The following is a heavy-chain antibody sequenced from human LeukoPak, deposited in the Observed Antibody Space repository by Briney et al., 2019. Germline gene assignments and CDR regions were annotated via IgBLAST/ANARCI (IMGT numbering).Heavy chain of an antibody. Sequence: ASVKVSCKASGYTFTDHYLHWVRQAPGQGLEWLGWIKPDTGGTLYGPKFQGRVTLTRDTSISTASMELSGLTSDDTAVYYCARVGGGAAAVVFDFWGQGTMVTVSS. CDR2: IKPDTGGT. J-gene: IGHJ3*01. V-gene: IGHV1-2*02. CDR1: GYTFTDHY. D-gene: IGHD6-13*01. CDR3: ARVGGGAAAVVFDF.